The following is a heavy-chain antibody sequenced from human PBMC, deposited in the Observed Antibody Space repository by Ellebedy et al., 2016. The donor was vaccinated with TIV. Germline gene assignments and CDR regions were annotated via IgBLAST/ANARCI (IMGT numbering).Heavy chain of an antibody. D-gene: IGHD2/OR15-2a*01. Sequence: PGGSLRLSCAGSGFTFSDYYMSWVRQAPGKGLEWVSYITSSGSTIYYADSVKGRFTVSRDNAENSLYLQMDSLRAEDTAVYYCARTEKGTFYFDYWGQGTLVTVSS. V-gene: IGHV3-11*04. CDR3: ARTEKGTFYFDY. CDR2: ITSSGSTI. CDR1: GFTFSDYY. J-gene: IGHJ4*02.